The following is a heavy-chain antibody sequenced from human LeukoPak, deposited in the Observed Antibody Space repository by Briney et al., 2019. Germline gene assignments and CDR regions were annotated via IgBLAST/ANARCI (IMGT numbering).Heavy chain of an antibody. CDR2: IYYGGST. CDR3: AIIAAAGEGVDY. CDR1: GGSISSSSYY. Sequence: SETLSLTCTVSGGSISSSSYYWSWIRQPPGKGLEWIGYIYYGGSTNYNPSLKSRVTISVDTSKNQFSLKLSSVTAADTAVYYCAIIAAAGEGVDYWGQGTLVTVSS. V-gene: IGHV4-61*01. D-gene: IGHD6-13*01. J-gene: IGHJ4*02.